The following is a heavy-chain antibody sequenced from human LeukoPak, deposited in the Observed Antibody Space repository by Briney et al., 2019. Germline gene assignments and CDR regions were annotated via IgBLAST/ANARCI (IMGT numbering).Heavy chain of an antibody. D-gene: IGHD5-18*01. CDR3: ARGADTVDY. V-gene: IGHV4-34*01. CDR2: INHSGST. Sequence: SETLSLTCAVYGGSFSGYYWSWIRQPPGKGLEWIGEINHSGSTNNNPSLKSRVTISVDTSKNQFSLKLSSVTAADTAVYYCARGADTVDYWGQGTLVTVSS. CDR1: GGSFSGYY. J-gene: IGHJ4*02.